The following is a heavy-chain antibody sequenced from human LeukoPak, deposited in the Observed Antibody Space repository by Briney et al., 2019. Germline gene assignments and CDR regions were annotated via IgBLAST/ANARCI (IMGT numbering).Heavy chain of an antibody. CDR3: AKPPYDSSGYYQSTFDY. J-gene: IGHJ4*02. D-gene: IGHD3-22*01. V-gene: IGHV3-30*18. CDR2: MSYDGSKE. Sequence: GGSLRLSCAASGFSFSSYGMHWVRQAPGKGLEWVAVMSYDGSKEYYADSVKGRFTISRDNSKNTLYLQMNSLRAEDTAVYYCAKPPYDSSGYYQSTFDYWGQGTLVTVSS. CDR1: GFSFSSYG.